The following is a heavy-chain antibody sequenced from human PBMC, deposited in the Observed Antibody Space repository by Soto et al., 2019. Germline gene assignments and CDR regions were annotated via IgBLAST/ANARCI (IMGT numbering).Heavy chain of an antibody. Sequence: QVQLVQSGAEVKKPGSSVKVSCSASAGTFDSYTISWVRQVPGQGLEWMGRIIPMLRMANFAQNFQGRVTMKADESTSTAYIVMSSLRSEDTAVYFCATNYGSGSPHFGHWCQGT. CDR2: IIPMLRMA. D-gene: IGHD3-10*01. CDR1: AGTFDSYT. J-gene: IGHJ1*01. CDR3: ATNYGSGSPHFGH. V-gene: IGHV1-69*02.